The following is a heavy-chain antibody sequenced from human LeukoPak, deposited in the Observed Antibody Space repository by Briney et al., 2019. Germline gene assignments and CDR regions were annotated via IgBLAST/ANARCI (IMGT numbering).Heavy chain of an antibody. CDR3: ANQRRYSYGSTQNYYYYMDV. V-gene: IGHV3-53*01. CDR1: GFTVSSNY. CDR2: IYSGGST. J-gene: IGHJ6*03. D-gene: IGHD5-18*01. Sequence: GGSLRLSCAASGFTVSSNYMSWVRQAPGKGLEWVSVIYSGGSTYYADSVKGRFTISRDNSKNTLYLQMNSLRAEDTAVYYCANQRRYSYGSTQNYYYYMDVWGKGTTVTVSS.